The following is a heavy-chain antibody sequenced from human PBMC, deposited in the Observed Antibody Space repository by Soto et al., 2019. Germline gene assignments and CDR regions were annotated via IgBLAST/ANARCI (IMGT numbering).Heavy chain of an antibody. J-gene: IGHJ6*02. CDR1: GYTFTGYY. CDR2: INPNSGGT. Sequence: ASVKVSCKASGYTFTGYYMHWVRQAPGQGLEWMGWINPNSGGTNYAQKFQGWVTMTRDTSISTAYMELSRLRSDDTAVYYCARDGKSGDYYYYGMDVWGQGTTVTVSS. CDR3: ARDGKSGDYYYYGMDV. D-gene: IGHD4-17*01. V-gene: IGHV1-2*04.